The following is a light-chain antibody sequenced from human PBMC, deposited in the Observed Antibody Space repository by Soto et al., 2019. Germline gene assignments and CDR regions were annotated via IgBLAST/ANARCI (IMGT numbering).Light chain of an antibody. V-gene: IGKV1-39*01. CDR3: HQSYSMPYT. CDR1: QSITSY. CDR2: VAS. J-gene: IGKJ2*01. Sequence: DIQIIQSPSSLSASVGDRVTITCRASQSITSYLNWYQQKPGKAPKLLIYVASALQSGVPSRFSGSGFGTEFTLTITSLQPEDFATSYCHQSYSMPYTFGQGTKLEIE.